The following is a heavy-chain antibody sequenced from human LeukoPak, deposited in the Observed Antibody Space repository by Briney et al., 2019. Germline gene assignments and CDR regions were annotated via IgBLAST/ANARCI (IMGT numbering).Heavy chain of an antibody. CDR2: ISSSGSTI. Sequence: PGGSLRLSCAASGFTFSSYEMNWVRQAPGKGXEWVSYISSSGSTIYYADSVKGRFTISRDNAKNSLYLQMNSLRAEDTAVYYCARVRSIAVAGTDYYYMDVWGKGTTVTVSS. V-gene: IGHV3-48*03. CDR1: GFTFSSYE. D-gene: IGHD6-19*01. CDR3: ARVRSIAVAGTDYYYMDV. J-gene: IGHJ6*03.